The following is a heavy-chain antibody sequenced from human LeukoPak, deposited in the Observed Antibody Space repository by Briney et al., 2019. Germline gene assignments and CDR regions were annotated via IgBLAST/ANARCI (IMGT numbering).Heavy chain of an antibody. CDR1: GGSISSGSYY. V-gene: IGHV4-61*02. CDR2: IYTSGST. J-gene: IGHJ4*02. D-gene: IGHD3-9*01. CDR3: ARLNYDILTGYYGYFDY. Sequence: SETLSLTCTVSGGSISSGSYYWSWIRQPAGKGLEWIGRIYTSGSTNYNPSLKSRVTISVDTSKNQFSLKLSSVTAADTAVYYCARLNYDILTGYYGYFDYWGQGTLVTVSS.